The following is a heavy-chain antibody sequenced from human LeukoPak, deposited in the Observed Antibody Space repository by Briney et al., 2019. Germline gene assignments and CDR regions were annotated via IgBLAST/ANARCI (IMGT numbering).Heavy chain of an antibody. Sequence: ASVKVSCKASDYTFTSYGITWVRQAPGQGLEWMGWISAYNGNTNYAQKLQGRVTMTTDTSTSTAYMELRSLRSDDTAVYYCARARYCSSTSCFDYWGQGTLVTVSS. CDR1: DYTFTSYG. J-gene: IGHJ4*02. D-gene: IGHD2-2*01. V-gene: IGHV1-18*01. CDR2: ISAYNGNT. CDR3: ARARYCSSTSCFDY.